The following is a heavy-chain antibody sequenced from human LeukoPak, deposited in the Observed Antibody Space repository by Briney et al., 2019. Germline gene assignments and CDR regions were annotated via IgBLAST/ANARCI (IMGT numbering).Heavy chain of an antibody. V-gene: IGHV3-20*04. J-gene: IGHJ4*02. CDR3: ARSLWFGETVGVY. CDR2: INWNGGST. CDR1: GFTFDDYG. D-gene: IGHD3-10*01. Sequence: SGGSLRLSCAASGFTFDDYGMSWVRQAPGKGLEWGSGINWNGGSTGYADSVKGRFTISSDNAKNSLYLQMNSLRAEHPALYYCARSLWFGETVGVYWGQGTLVTVSS.